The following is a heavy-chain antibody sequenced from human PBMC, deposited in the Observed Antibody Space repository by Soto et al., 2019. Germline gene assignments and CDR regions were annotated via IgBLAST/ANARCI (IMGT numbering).Heavy chain of an antibody. CDR1: GGSFSGYY. V-gene: IGHV4-34*01. J-gene: IGHJ5*02. D-gene: IGHD3-10*01. CDR3: ARAPMYYYGSGSYYTTSWFDP. Sequence: SETLSLTCAVYGGSFSGYYWSWIRQPPGKGLEWIGEINHSGSTNYNPSLKSRVTISVDTSKNQFSLKLSSVTAADTAVYYCARAPMYYYGSGSYYTTSWFDPWGQGTLVTVSS. CDR2: INHSGST.